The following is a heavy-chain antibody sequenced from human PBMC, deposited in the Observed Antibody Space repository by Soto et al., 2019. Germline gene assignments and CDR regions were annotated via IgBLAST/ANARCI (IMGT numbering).Heavy chain of an antibody. V-gene: IGHV3-30-3*01. CDR2: ISYDGSNK. CDR1: GFTFSSYA. J-gene: IGHJ4*02. Sequence: VGSLRLSCAASGFTFSSYAMHWVRQAPGKGLEWVAVISYDGSNKYYADSVKGRFTISRDNSKNTLYLQMNSLRAEDTAVYYCANSEIDYWGQGTLVTVSS. D-gene: IGHD5-18*01. CDR3: ANSEIDY.